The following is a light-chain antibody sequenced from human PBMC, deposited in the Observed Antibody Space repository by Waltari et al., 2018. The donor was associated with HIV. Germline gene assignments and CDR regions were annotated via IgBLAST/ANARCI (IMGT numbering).Light chain of an antibody. CDR1: SSDVGAYNF. V-gene: IGLV2-14*03. Sequence: QSALPQPASVSGSPGQSITISCTVTSSDVGAYNFFSWYQQHPGKSPKLMIYDVSSRPSGVSDRFSCSKSGNTASLTISGLQAEDEADYYCGSYTSSSTLVFGGGTKLTVL. CDR2: DVS. J-gene: IGLJ3*02. CDR3: GSYTSSSTLV.